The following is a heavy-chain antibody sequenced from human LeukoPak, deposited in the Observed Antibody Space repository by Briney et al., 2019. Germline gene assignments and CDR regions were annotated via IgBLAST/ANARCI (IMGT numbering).Heavy chain of an antibody. CDR2: IKQDGSEK. V-gene: IGHV3-7*01. Sequence: PGGSLRLSCAASGFTFSSYWMSWVRQAPGKGLEWVANIKQDGSEKYYVDSVKGRFTISRDNAKNSLYLQMNSLRAEDTAVYNCARVVEYSSPRYYYYYMDVWGKGTTVTVSS. D-gene: IGHD6-6*01. CDR1: GFTFSSYW. CDR3: ARVVEYSSPRYYYYYMDV. J-gene: IGHJ6*03.